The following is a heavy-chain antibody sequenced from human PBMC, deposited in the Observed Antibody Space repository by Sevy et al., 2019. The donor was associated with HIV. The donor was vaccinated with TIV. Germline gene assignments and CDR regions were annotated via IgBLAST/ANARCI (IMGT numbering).Heavy chain of an antibody. V-gene: IGHV3-48*02. CDR1: GFTFSYYS. D-gene: IGHD1-20*01. J-gene: IGHJ1*01. CDR2: ISSSSNTI. Sequence: GGSLRLSCAASGFTFSYYSMNWVRQAQGKGLEWVSYISSSSNTIYYADSVKGRFTISRDNAKNSLYLQMNSLRDEDTAVYYCANDYVGNWFEYFQHWGQGTLVTVSS. CDR3: ANDYVGNWFEYFQH.